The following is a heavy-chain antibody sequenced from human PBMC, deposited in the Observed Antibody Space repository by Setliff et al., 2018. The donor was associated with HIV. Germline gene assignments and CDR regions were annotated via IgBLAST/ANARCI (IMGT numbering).Heavy chain of an antibody. CDR2: IRSKAYGGTT. Sequence: GGSLRLSCTTSGLTFGDYALSWVRQAPGKGLEWIGFIRSKAYGGTTEYAASVKGRFIISRDDSKSIAYLQMNGLKTEDTAVYYCTRDKSNWIDPWGQGTLVTVSS. CDR3: TRDKSNWIDP. V-gene: IGHV3-49*04. CDR1: GLTFGDYA. J-gene: IGHJ5*02.